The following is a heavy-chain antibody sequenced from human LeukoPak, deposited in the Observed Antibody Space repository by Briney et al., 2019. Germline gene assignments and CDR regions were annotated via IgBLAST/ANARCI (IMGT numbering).Heavy chain of an antibody. D-gene: IGHD3-3*01. CDR2: ISSSSSTI. CDR1: GFTFSSYS. V-gene: IGHV3-48*01. CDR3: ARSDRITIFGVISRRGAYYFDY. J-gene: IGHJ4*02. Sequence: AGGSLRLSCAASGFTFSSYSMNWVRQAPGKGLEWVSYISSSSSTIYYADSVKGRFTISRDNAKNSLYLQMNSLRAEDTAVYYCARSDRITIFGVISRRGAYYFDYWGQGTLVTVSS.